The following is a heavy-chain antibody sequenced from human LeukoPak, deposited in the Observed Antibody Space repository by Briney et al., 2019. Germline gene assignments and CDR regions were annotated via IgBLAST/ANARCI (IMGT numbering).Heavy chain of an antibody. Sequence: PSETLCLTCAVYGGSFSGYYWSWIRQPPGKGLEWIGGINHSGSTNYNPSLKSRVTISVDTSKNQFSLKLSSVTAADTAVYYCARGGVAIPPGSDFDYWGQGTLVTVSS. V-gene: IGHV4-34*01. D-gene: IGHD3-3*01. CDR3: ARGGVAIPPGSDFDY. CDR2: INHSGST. CDR1: GGSFSGYY. J-gene: IGHJ4*02.